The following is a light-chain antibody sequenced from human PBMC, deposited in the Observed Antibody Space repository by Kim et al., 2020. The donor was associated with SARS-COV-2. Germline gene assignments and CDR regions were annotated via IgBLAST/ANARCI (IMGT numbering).Light chain of an antibody. CDR3: QAWDSSAAV. J-gene: IGLJ7*01. Sequence: VSPGQTASIACSGDKLGDKYACWYQQKPGQSPVLVIYQDTKRPSGIPERFSGSTSGNTATLTISGTQALDEADYYCQAWDSSAAVFGGGTQLTVL. CDR2: QDT. V-gene: IGLV3-1*01. CDR1: KLGDKY.